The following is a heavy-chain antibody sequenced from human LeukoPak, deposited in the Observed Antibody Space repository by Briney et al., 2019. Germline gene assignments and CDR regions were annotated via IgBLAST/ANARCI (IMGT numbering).Heavy chain of an antibody. Sequence: SQTLSLTCTLASGSPSSYYWGWIRHPPGRGLGWVGYIFYSGNTNYNRSLRSRVTISVDTSKNQFSLKLSTVTAADTAMYYCARVFVYCSGGSCYWGWFDPWGQGTLVTVSS. CDR2: IFYSGNT. CDR3: ARVFVYCSGGSCYWGWFDP. CDR1: SGSPSSYY. J-gene: IGHJ5*02. D-gene: IGHD2-15*01. V-gene: IGHV4-59*01.